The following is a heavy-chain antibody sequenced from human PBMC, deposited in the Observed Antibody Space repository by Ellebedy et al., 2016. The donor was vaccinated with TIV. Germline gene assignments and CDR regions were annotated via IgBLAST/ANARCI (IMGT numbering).Heavy chain of an antibody. D-gene: IGHD5-12*01. Sequence: GESLKISCAASGFTLSSYSMNWVRQAPGKGLEWVAVIWYDGSNKYYADSVKGRFTISRDNSMNTLYLQMNSLRAEDTAVYYCAKDGRRHSGYEYFDYWGQGTLVTVSS. CDR1: GFTLSSYS. CDR2: IWYDGSNK. CDR3: AKDGRRHSGYEYFDY. V-gene: IGHV3-33*06. J-gene: IGHJ4*02.